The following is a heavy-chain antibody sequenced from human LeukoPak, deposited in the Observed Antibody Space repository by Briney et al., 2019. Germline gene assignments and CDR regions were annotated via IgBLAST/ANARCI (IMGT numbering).Heavy chain of an antibody. J-gene: IGHJ4*02. V-gene: IGHV1-18*01. CDR3: AREESIGRYQFLHDY. CDR2: ISPYNGNT. Sequence: GASVKVSCKASGYTFINYGITWVRQAPGQGREWMGWISPYNGNTKYLQKFQGRVTMTTDTSTSTAYMEVRSLRFDDTAVYYCAREESIGRYQFLHDYWGQGTLVTVSS. CDR1: GYTFINYG. D-gene: IGHD1-26*01.